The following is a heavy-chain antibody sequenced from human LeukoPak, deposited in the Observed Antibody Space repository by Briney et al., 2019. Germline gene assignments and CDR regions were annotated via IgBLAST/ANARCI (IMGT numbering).Heavy chain of an antibody. CDR3: VVVPAANPEPYYYYYYMDV. V-gene: IGHV4-61*02. J-gene: IGHJ6*03. CDR1: GGSISSGTYY. Sequence: SETLSLTCTVSGGSISSGTYYWSWIRQPAGEGLEWIGRIYTSGSTNHNPSLKSRVTISLDTSKNQFSLSLSSVTAADTAVYYCVVVPAANPEPYYYYYYMDVWGKGTTVTVSS. D-gene: IGHD2-2*01. CDR2: IYTSGST.